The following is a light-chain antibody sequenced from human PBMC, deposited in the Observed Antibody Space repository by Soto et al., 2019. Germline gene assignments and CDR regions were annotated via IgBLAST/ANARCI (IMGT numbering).Light chain of an antibody. CDR2: EVS. J-gene: IGLJ7*01. CDR3: TSYAGSNNYV. CDR1: TNDVGGFNY. V-gene: IGLV2-8*01. Sequence: QSALTQPPSASGSPGQSVTISCTGPTNDVGGFNYVSWYQQHPGKVPKLIIFEVSKRPSGVPDRFSGSKSGNTAPLTVSGLQAEDEADYYCTSYAGSNNYVFGTGTQLTVL.